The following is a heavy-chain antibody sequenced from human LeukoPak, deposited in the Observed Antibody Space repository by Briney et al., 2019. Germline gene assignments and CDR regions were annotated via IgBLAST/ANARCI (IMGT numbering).Heavy chain of an antibody. CDR2: ISSSGNSI. D-gene: IGHD3-3*01. J-gene: IGHJ3*02. CDR3: ARDWSLAFDI. Sequence: GGSLRLSCAASGFSFYDYTLHWVRQAPGEGLEWVSYISSSGNSIYYADSVKGRFTISRDNAKNSLYLQMNSLRDEDTAVYYCARDWSLAFDIWGQGTVVSVSS. CDR1: GFSFYDYT. V-gene: IGHV3-48*02.